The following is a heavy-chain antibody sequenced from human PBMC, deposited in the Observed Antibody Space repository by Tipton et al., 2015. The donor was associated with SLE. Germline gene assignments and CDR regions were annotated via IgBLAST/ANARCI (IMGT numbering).Heavy chain of an antibody. V-gene: IGHV4-59*11. D-gene: IGHD1-1*01. CDR2: IYYSGST. CDR1: GGSISSHY. CDR3: ARGGNWNDVPNCFDP. Sequence: TLSLTCTVSGGSISSHYWSWIRQPPGKGLEWIGYIYYSGSTNYNPSLKSRVTISVDTSKNQFSLKLSSVTAADTAVYYCARGGNWNDVPNCFDPWGQGTLVTVSS. J-gene: IGHJ5*02.